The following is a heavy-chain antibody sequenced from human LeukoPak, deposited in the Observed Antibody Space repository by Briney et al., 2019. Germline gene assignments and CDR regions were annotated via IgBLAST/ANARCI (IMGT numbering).Heavy chain of an antibody. D-gene: IGHD2-2*01. J-gene: IGHJ5*02. CDR2: IYYSGST. Sequence: PSETLSLTCTVSGGSISSYYWSWIRQPPGKGLEWIGYIYYSGSTNYNPSLKSRVTISVDTSKNQFTLKLSSVTAADTAVYYCARGARIVVVPAAMFYSGWFDPWGQGTLVTVSS. V-gene: IGHV4-59*08. CDR3: ARGARIVVVPAAMFYSGWFDP. CDR1: GGSISSYY.